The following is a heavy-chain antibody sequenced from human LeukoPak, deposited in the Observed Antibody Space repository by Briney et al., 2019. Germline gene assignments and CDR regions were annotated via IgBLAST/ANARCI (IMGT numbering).Heavy chain of an antibody. J-gene: IGHJ4*02. CDR1: GVSISSSSYY. CDR3: ARGESTAWSAVF. Sequence: SETLSLTCTVSGVSISSSSYYWGWLRQAPGKGLEWIGSIYYSGSTYYNPSLKSLVTISVDTSKNQFSLKLSSVTAADTAVDYCARGESTAWSAVFWGQGTLVTVSS. V-gene: IGHV4-39*07. D-gene: IGHD2-21*02. CDR2: IYYSGST.